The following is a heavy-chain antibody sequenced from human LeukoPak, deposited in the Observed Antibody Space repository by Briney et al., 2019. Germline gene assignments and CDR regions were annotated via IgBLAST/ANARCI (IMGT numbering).Heavy chain of an antibody. J-gene: IGHJ4*02. CDR1: GGSFSGYY. CDR2: INHSGST. V-gene: IGHV4-34*01. Sequence: SETPSLTCAVYGGSFSGYYWSWIRQPPGKGLEWIGEINHSGSTNYNPSLKSRVTISVDTSKNQFSLKLSSVTAADTAVYYCARGPGGYWGQGTLVTVSS. D-gene: IGHD3-10*01. CDR3: ARGPGGY.